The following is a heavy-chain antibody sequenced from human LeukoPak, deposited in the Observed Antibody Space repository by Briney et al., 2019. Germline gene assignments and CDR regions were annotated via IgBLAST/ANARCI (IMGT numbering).Heavy chain of an antibody. CDR1: GESFSGYY. V-gene: IGHV4-34*01. CDR2: IDHSGST. D-gene: IGHD3-10*01. Sequence: SETLSLTCAVYGESFSGYYWSWIRQPPGRGLEWIGEIDHSGSTNYNPSLKSRVTISVDTSKNQFSLKLNSVTAADTAVYYCAKGSRKGGSGQVDYWGQGTLVTVSS. J-gene: IGHJ4*02. CDR3: AKGSRKGGSGQVDY.